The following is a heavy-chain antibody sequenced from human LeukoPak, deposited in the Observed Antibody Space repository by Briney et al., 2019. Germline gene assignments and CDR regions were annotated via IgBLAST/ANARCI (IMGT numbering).Heavy chain of an antibody. J-gene: IGHJ6*02. CDR2: IYYGGST. V-gene: IGHV4-39*07. CDR1: GFIFSNYG. Sequence: GSLRLSCAASGFIFSNYGMSWVRQPPGKGLEWIGSIYYGGSTYYNPSLKSRVTISVDTSKNQFSLKVNSVTAADTAVYYCARDAGHQLSRRNYYAMDVWGQGTTVTVSS. D-gene: IGHD2-2*01. CDR3: ARDAGHQLSRRNYYAMDV.